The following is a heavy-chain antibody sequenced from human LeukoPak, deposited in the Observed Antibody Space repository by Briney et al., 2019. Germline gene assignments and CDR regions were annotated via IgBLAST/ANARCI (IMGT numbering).Heavy chain of an antibody. CDR2: IIPIFGIA. V-gene: IGHV1-69*04. J-gene: IGHJ4*02. Sequence: VASVKVSCKASGGTFSSYAISWVRQAPGQGLEWMGRIIPIFGIANYPQKFQGRVTITADKSTSTAYMELSSLRSEDTAVYYCARDDDSSSWYFDYWGQGTLVTVSS. CDR1: GGTFSSYA. D-gene: IGHD6-13*01. CDR3: ARDDDSSSWYFDY.